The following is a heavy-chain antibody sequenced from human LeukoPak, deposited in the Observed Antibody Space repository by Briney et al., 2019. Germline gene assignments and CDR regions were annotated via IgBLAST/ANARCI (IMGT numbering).Heavy chain of an antibody. CDR1: GYTFTSYG. Sequence: ASVKVSCKASGYTFTSYGISWVRQAPGQGLEWMGWISAYNGNTNYAQKFQGRVTMTRDTSISTAYMELSRLRSDDTAVYYCALKYYYDSSGSLGYWGQGTLVTVSS. CDR3: ALKYYYDSSGSLGY. D-gene: IGHD3-22*01. V-gene: IGHV1-18*01. CDR2: ISAYNGNT. J-gene: IGHJ4*02.